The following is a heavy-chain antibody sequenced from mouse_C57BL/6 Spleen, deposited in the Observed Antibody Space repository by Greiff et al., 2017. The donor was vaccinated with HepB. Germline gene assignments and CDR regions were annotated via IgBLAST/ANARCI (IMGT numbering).Heavy chain of an antibody. CDR2: IYPGDGDT. Sequence: VQRVESGPELVKPGASVKISCKASGYAFSSSWMNWVKQRPGKGLEWIGRIYPGDGDTNYNGKFKGKATLTADKSSSTAYMQLSSLTSEDSAVYFCARYYDYDGAMDYWGQGTSVTVSS. V-gene: IGHV1-82*01. CDR3: ARYYDYDGAMDY. D-gene: IGHD2-4*01. J-gene: IGHJ4*01. CDR1: GYAFSSSW.